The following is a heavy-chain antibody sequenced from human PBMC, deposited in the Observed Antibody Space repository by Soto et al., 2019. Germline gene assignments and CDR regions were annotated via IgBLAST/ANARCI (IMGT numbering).Heavy chain of an antibody. D-gene: IGHD3-10*01. V-gene: IGHV3-33*01. CDR2: IWYDGSNK. J-gene: IGHJ5*02. Sequence: QVQLVESGVGVVQPGRSLRLSCAASGFTFSSYGMHWVRQAPGKGLEWVAVIWYDGSNKYYADSVKGRFTISRDNSKNTLYLQMNSLRAEDTAVYYCARGAGSGSYWDWFDPWGQGTLVTVSS. CDR1: GFTFSSYG. CDR3: ARGAGSGSYWDWFDP.